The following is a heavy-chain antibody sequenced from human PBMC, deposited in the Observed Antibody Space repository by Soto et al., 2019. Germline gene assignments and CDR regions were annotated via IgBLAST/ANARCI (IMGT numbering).Heavy chain of an antibody. CDR2: ISAYNGNT. CDR1: GYTFTSYG. CDR3: ARISGSGYYDILSGSPPDAFDI. D-gene: IGHD3-9*01. Sequence: ASVKVSCKASGYTFTSYGISWVRQAPGQGLEWMGWISAYNGNTNYAQKLQGRVTMTTYTSTSTAYMELRSLRSDDTSVYYRARISGSGYYDILSGSPPDAFDIWGQGXMGAV. V-gene: IGHV1-18*01. J-gene: IGHJ3*02.